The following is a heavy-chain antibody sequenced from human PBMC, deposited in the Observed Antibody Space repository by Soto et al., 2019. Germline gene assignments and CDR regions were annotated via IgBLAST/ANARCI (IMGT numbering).Heavy chain of an antibody. D-gene: IGHD1-26*01. J-gene: IGHJ5*02. CDR2: ISGSGFKK. CDR1: GFIFENFG. CDR3: AKNQGVELVPLATVDWFDP. V-gene: IGHV3-23*01. Sequence: GGSLILSCGASGFIFENFGMSWVSKAPGKGLEWISSISGSGFKKYYADSVKGRFTISRDNSKSTVYLELNNLSAEDTAVYHCAKNQGVELVPLATVDWFDPWGQGSVVTVSS.